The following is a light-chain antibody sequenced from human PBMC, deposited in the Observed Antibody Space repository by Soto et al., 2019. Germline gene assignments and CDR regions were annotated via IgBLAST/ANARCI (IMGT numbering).Light chain of an antibody. CDR3: AAWDDSLNGLVV. CDR1: SSNIGRNI. J-gene: IGLJ2*01. CDR2: SNN. Sequence: QSVLTQPPSASGTPGQRVTISCSGSSSNIGRNIVNWYQQLPGTAPKLLIYSNNQRPSGVPDRFSGSKSGTSASLAISGLQSEDEADYYCAAWDDSLNGLVVFGGGTQLTVL. V-gene: IGLV1-44*01.